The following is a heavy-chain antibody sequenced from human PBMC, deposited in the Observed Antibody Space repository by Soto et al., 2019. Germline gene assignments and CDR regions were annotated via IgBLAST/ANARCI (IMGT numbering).Heavy chain of an antibody. Sequence: QLQLQESGPGLVKPSETLSLTCTVSGGSISSSSYYWGWIRQPPGKGLEWIGSIYYSGSTYYNPSLKSRVTISVDTSKNQFSLKLSSVTAADTAVYYCARHPPNLLNWFDPWGQGTLVTVSS. CDR2: IYYSGST. V-gene: IGHV4-39*01. D-gene: IGHD1-26*01. CDR3: ARHPPNLLNWFDP. CDR1: GGSISSSSYY. J-gene: IGHJ5*02.